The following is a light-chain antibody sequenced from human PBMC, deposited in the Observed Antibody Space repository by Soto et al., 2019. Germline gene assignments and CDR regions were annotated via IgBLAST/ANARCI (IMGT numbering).Light chain of an antibody. CDR2: GGT. J-gene: IGLJ1*01. V-gene: IGLV2-14*03. CDR3: SSYTRTSTLYV. CDR1: SSDVGGSNY. Sequence: QSVLTQPASVSGSPGQSITISCTGTSSDVGGSNYVSWFQQHPGKAPKLLISGGTNRPSGVSDRFSGSKSGNTASLTISGLQAEDEADYYCSSYTRTSTLYVFGTATKLTVL.